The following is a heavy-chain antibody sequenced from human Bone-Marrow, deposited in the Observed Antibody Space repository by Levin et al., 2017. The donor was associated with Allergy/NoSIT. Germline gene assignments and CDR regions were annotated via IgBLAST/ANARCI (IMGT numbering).Heavy chain of an antibody. Sequence: GGSLRLSCAASGFSFSRYWMSWVRQAPGKGLEWVANIKKDGSEKYYLDSVKGRFTISRDNTKSSLYLEMNSLRAEDTAVYHCARDFTSGQDYYDSSGYLDWGQGTLVTVSS. D-gene: IGHD3-22*01. CDR2: IKKDGSEK. J-gene: IGHJ4*02. CDR1: GFSFSRYW. CDR3: ARDFTSGQDYYDSSGYLD. V-gene: IGHV3-7*01.